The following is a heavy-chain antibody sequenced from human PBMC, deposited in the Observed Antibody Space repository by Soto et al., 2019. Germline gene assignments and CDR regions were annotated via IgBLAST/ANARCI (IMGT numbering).Heavy chain of an antibody. CDR2: ISGSGASA. J-gene: IGHJ4*02. CDR1: EFSFGGYA. D-gene: IGHD5-18*01. Sequence: EVQLLESGGGLVQPGGSLRLSCAASEFSFGGYAMSWVRQAPGKGLEWVSSISGSGASAFYEASVRGRFTISRDNTGKTVSLQMNSLRAEDTALYYCAKGSRGYTTYYCDYWGQGTRITVSS. CDR3: AKGSRGYTTYYCDY. V-gene: IGHV3-23*01.